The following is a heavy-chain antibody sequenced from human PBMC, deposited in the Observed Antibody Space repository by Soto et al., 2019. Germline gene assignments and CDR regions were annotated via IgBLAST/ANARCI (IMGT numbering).Heavy chain of an antibody. J-gene: IGHJ4*02. CDR3: ARGFIPENY. V-gene: IGHV1-18*01. CDR2: INTFNGNT. Sequence: QVHLVQSEGEVKKPGASVKVSCKTSGYTFSDYGVSWVRQAPGQGLEWMGWINTFNGNTKYQQKFQGRVPLSSDTSTRTVFLELPSLKFDDAAVYYCARGFIPENYWGQGTRVTVSS. D-gene: IGHD2-2*01. CDR1: GYTFSDYG.